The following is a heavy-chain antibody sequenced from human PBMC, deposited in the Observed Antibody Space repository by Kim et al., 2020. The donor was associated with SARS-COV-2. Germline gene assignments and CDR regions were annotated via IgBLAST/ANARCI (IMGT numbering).Heavy chain of an antibody. D-gene: IGHD3-10*01. Sequence: GGSLRLSCAASGFTFSNAWMSWVRQAPGKGLEWVGRIKSKTDGGTTDYAAPVKGRFTISRDDSKNTLYLQMNSLKTEDTAVYYCTPGITMVRGVIKGNWFDPGGQGTLVTVSS. CDR3: TPGITMVRGVIKGNWFDP. V-gene: IGHV3-15*01. CDR2: IKSKTDGGTT. J-gene: IGHJ5*02. CDR1: GFTFSNAW.